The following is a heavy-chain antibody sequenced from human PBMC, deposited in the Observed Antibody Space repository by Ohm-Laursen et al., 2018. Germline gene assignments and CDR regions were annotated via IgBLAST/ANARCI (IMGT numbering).Heavy chain of an antibody. CDR3: ARGHPYKRLYSGSPKGFGY. Sequence: SLRLSCAASGFTFSTYGIHWVRQAPGKGLEWVAVISYDGSDKYYADSVKGRFTISRDNSKNTLYLQMNSLRAEDTAVYYCARGHPYKRLYSGSPKGFGYWGQGTLVTVSS. CDR2: ISYDGSDK. D-gene: IGHD1-26*01. J-gene: IGHJ4*02. CDR1: GFTFSTYG. V-gene: IGHV3-30*03.